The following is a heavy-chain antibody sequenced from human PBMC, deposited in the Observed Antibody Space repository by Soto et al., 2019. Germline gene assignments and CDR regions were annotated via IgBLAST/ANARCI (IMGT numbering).Heavy chain of an antibody. CDR3: ARLMDPYSGPHLDI. CDR2: INPNTGGT. D-gene: IGHD1-26*01. V-gene: IGHV1-2*02. Sequence: ASVKVSCKASGYTFTGYYIHWVRQAPGQGLEWMGWINPNTGGTNYAQKFQGRVTMTRDTSISTAYMELRTLKSDDAAVYYCARLMDPYSGPHLDIWGQGTMVTVSS. J-gene: IGHJ3*02. CDR1: GYTFTGYY.